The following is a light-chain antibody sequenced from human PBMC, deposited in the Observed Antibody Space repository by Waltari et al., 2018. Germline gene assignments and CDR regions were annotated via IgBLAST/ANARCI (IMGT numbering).Light chain of an antibody. V-gene: IGLV3-21*04. CDR1: HSGTYS. CDR2: YDR. CDR3: HVWHPHVDPGV. J-gene: IGLJ1*01. Sequence: SYVVTQPPSVSVAPGEPATITCGGDHSGTYSVPWYQQKAGPAPLLVIFYDRDRPSGIPDRFSGSNSGNTATLTISRVEAGDEARYYCHVWHPHVDPGVFGTGTEVTVL.